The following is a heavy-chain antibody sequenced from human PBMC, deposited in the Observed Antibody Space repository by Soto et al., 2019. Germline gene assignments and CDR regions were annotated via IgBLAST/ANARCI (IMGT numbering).Heavy chain of an antibody. J-gene: IGHJ4*02. Sequence: ASVKVSCKASGGTFSSYAISWVRQAPGQGLEWMGGIIPIFGTANYAQKFQGRVTITADESTSTAYMELSSLRSEDTAVYYCARVGDGYKSQAFSPHVYWGQGTLVTVSS. D-gene: IGHD3-3*02. CDR1: GGTFSSYA. CDR3: ARVGDGYKSQAFSPHVY. CDR2: IIPIFGTA. V-gene: IGHV1-69*13.